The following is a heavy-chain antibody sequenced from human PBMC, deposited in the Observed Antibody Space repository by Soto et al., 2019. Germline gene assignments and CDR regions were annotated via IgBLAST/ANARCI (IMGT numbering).Heavy chain of an antibody. CDR2: MNPNSGNT. Sequence: ASVKVSCKASGYTFTSYDINWLRQSTGQGLEWMGWMNPNSGNTGYAQKFQGRVTMTRNTSISTAYMELSSLRSEDTAVYYCARTELWFGKLVNGMDVWGQGTTVTVSS. J-gene: IGHJ6*02. D-gene: IGHD3-10*01. V-gene: IGHV1-8*01. CDR3: ARTELWFGKLVNGMDV. CDR1: GYTFTSYD.